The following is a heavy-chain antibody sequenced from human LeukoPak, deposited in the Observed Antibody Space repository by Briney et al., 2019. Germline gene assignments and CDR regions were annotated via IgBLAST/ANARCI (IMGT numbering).Heavy chain of an antibody. J-gene: IGHJ4*02. D-gene: IGHD6-6*01. CDR1: GFTVSSNY. CDR2: IYSCGST. CDR3: VKSGYSTSSDVDY. V-gene: IGHV3-66*03. Sequence: PGGSLRLSCAASGFTVSSNYMSWVRQAPGKGLEWVSVIYSCGSTYYADSVKGRFTISRDNSKNTLYLQMNSLRPEDTAVYYCVKSGYSTSSDVDYWGQGTLVTVSS.